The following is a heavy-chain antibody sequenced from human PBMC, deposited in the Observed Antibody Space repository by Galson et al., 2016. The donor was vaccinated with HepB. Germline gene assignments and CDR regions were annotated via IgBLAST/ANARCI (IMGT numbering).Heavy chain of an antibody. V-gene: IGHV1-24*01. Sequence: SVKVSCKVSGYALSELSMHWVRQAPGNGLEWMGGLDPQDGRMIYAQKFQGRLNLAEDTSTDTAYMELSSLISEDTAIYSCARLDSGITLDDWGQGTLVTVSS. CDR3: ARLDSGITLDD. CDR2: LDPQDGRM. J-gene: IGHJ4*02. D-gene: IGHD1-26*01. CDR1: GYALSELS.